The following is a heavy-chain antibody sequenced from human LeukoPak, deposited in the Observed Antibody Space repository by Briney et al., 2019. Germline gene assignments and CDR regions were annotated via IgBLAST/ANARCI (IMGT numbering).Heavy chain of an antibody. V-gene: IGHV4-4*07. J-gene: IGHJ5*02. CDR2: MYTSGST. D-gene: IGHD1-26*01. CDR1: GGSISSYY. Sequence: SETLSLTCTVSGGSISSYYWSWIRQPSGKGLEWIGRMYTSGSTNYNPSLKSRVTMSVDTSKNQFSLKLSSVTAADTAVYYCARAYDRSGSYGDWFDPWGQGTLVTVSS. CDR3: ARAYDRSGSYGDWFDP.